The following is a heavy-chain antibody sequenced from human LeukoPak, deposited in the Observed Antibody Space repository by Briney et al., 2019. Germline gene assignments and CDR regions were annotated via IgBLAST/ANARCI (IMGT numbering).Heavy chain of an antibody. Sequence: GASVKVSCKASGGTFSSYAISWVRQAPGQGLEWMGRIIPILGIANYAQKFQGRVTITADKSTSTAYMELSSLRSEDTAVYYCARGLGYCSGGSCYRYIDYWGQGTLVTVSS. D-gene: IGHD2-15*01. J-gene: IGHJ4*02. CDR2: IIPILGIA. CDR3: ARGLGYCSGGSCYRYIDY. V-gene: IGHV1-69*04. CDR1: GGTFSSYA.